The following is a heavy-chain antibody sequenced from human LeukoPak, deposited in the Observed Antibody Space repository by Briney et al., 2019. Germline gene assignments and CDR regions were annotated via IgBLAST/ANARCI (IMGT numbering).Heavy chain of an antibody. J-gene: IGHJ5*02. V-gene: IGHV4-39*01. Sequence: SETLSLTCTVSGDSISHTNYNWGWIRQSPGRGLEWIGSVYYSGSTYYNPSLKSRVTISVDASSNQFSLNLRSVTAADTAVYFCARHGNPYYDLLTGYLDPWGQGTLVTVSS. CDR2: VYYSGST. CDR1: GDSISHTNYN. D-gene: IGHD3-9*01. CDR3: ARHGNPYYDLLTGYLDP.